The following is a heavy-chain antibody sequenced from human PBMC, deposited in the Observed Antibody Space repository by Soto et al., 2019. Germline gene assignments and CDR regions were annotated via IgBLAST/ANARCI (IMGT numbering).Heavy chain of an antibody. CDR1: GFTFSSYA. D-gene: IGHD3-10*01. CDR3: AKDPGRESYYYGSGSYSTGNFDY. J-gene: IGHJ4*02. CDR2: ISGSGGST. Sequence: PGGSLRLSCAASGFTFSSYAMSWVRQAPGKGLEWVSAISGSGGSTYYADSVKGRFTISRDNSKNTLYLQMNSLRAVDTAVYYCAKDPGRESYYYGSGSYSTGNFDYWGQGTLVTVSS. V-gene: IGHV3-23*01.